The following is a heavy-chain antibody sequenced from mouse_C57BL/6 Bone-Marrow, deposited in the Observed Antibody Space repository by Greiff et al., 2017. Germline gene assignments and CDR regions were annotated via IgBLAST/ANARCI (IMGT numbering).Heavy chain of an antibody. CDR3: ARLAVYYAMDY. J-gene: IGHJ4*01. CDR2: ISSGGSYT. V-gene: IGHV5-6*01. D-gene: IGHD3-3*01. Sequence: EVKLMESGGDLVKPGGSLKLSCAASGFTFSSYGMSWVRQTPDKRLEWVATISSGGSYTYYPDSVKGRFTISRDNAKNTLYLQMSSLKSEDTAMYYGARLAVYYAMDYWGQGTSVTVSS. CDR1: GFTFSSYG.